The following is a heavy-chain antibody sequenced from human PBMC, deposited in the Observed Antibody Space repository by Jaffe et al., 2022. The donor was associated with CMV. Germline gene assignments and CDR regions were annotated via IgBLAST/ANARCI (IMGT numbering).Heavy chain of an antibody. CDR3: ARPGWMREAPPGVFYYALDV. CDR1: GYTLNNFD. D-gene: IGHD3-22*01. CDR2: LNPYNDRK. V-gene: IGHV1-8*02. Sequence: QVQLVQSGTEVKKPGASVKVSCKASGYTLNNFDINWVRQAPGQGLEWVGWLNPYNDRKVFAEKFQGRVAMTKDVSTGTAYMELSRLTADDTAVYYCARPGWMREAPPGVFYYALDVWGQGTTVIVSS. J-gene: IGHJ6*02.